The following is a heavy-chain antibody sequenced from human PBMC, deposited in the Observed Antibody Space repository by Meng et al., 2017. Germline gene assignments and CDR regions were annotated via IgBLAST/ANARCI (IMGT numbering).Heavy chain of an antibody. CDR1: GYTFIDAY. J-gene: IGHJ4*02. D-gene: IGHD1-7*01. CDR2: IIPSSGDA. V-gene: IGHV1-2*06. CDR3: ARDGGNYDFDY. Sequence: QVQLVQFGAEVKKPGDSVKLSCRASGYTFIDAYVHWVRQAPGQGLEWMGRIIPSSGDANSAQKFLGRVTLTWDTSISTAYMELSSLRSDDTAIYYCARDGGNYDFDYWGQGTLVTVSS.